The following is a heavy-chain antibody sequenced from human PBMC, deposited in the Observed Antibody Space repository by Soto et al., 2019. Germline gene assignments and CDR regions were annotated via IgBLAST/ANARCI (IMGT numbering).Heavy chain of an antibody. CDR2: IYASGST. J-gene: IGHJ6*02. V-gene: IGHV4-4*07. CDR3: ARSNYGSGSYGYGMDV. CDR1: GDSISSYY. D-gene: IGHD3-10*01. Sequence: QVQLQESGPGLVKPSETLSLTCTVSGDSISSYYWSWIRQPAGKGLEWIGRIYASGSTDYNPSLKSRVTMSVDTSKNQLSLNLSSATAADTAVYYCARSNYGSGSYGYGMDVWGQGTTVTVSS.